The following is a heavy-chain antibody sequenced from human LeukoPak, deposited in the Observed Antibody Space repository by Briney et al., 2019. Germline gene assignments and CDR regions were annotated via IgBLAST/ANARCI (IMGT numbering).Heavy chain of an antibody. V-gene: IGHV1-46*01. Sequence: VASVKVSCKASGYTFTSYYMHWVRQAPGQGLEWMGIINPSGGSTSYAQKFQGRVTMTRDTSTRTVYMELSSLRSEDTAVYYCAGQPTEDTAMVHGMDVWGQGTTVTVSS. CDR3: AGQPTEDTAMVHGMDV. CDR2: INPSGGST. CDR1: GYTFTSYY. J-gene: IGHJ6*02. D-gene: IGHD5-18*01.